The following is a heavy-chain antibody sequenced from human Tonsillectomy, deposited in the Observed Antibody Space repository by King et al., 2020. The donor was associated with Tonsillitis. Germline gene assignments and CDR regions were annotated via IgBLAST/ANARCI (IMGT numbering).Heavy chain of an antibody. J-gene: IGHJ6*02. CDR1: GYSISSGYY. CDR3: ALSSTSYGMDV. CDR2: IYHSGST. V-gene: IGHV4-38-2*02. D-gene: IGHD5/OR15-5a*01. Sequence: VQLQESGPGLVKPSETLSLTCTVSGYSISSGYYWGWIRQPPGKGLEWIGSIYHSGSTYYNPSLKSRVTISVDTSKNQFSLKLSSVTAADTAVYYCALSSTSYGMDVWGQGTTVTVSS.